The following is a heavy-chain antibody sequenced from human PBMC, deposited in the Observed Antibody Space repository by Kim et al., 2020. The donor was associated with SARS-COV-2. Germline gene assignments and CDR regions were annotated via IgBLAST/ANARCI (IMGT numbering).Heavy chain of an antibody. V-gene: IGHV1-3*01. Sequence: ASVKVSCKASGYTFTSYAMHWVRQAPGQRLEWMGWINAGNGNTKYSQKFQGRVTITRDTSASTAYMELSSLRSEDTAVYYCARSVIIVVVPAARHIGFDPWGQGTLVTVSS. J-gene: IGHJ5*02. D-gene: IGHD2-2*01. CDR3: ARSVIIVVVPAARHIGFDP. CDR2: INAGNGNT. CDR1: GYTFTSYA.